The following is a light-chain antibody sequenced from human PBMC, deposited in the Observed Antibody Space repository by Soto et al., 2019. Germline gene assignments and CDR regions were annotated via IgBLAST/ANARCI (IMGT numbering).Light chain of an antibody. V-gene: IGKV3-15*01. CDR1: QSVSSN. J-gene: IGKJ1*01. CDR2: GAS. CDR3: QQYNNWPTT. Sequence: EIVMTQSPATLSVSPGERATLSCRASQSVSSNLAWYQQKPGQAPRLLIYGASTRATGIPARFSGSGSGTEFTLTISSLQSEDFAVYSCQQYNNWPTTFGQGT.